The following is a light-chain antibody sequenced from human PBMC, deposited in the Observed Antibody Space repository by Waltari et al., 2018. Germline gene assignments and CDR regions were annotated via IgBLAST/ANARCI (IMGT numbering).Light chain of an antibody. V-gene: IGLV2-11*01. Sequence: QSALTQPRSVSGSPGQSVTLSCTGTSSDIGGYNYVSWYQQHPGKVPNLIIFDVPKRPSGVPARSSGSKAGNAASLTISGLQAGDEAVYFCCSYAGKYTSVFGAGTKVTVL. CDR1: SSDIGGYNY. CDR2: DVP. J-gene: IGLJ2*01. CDR3: CSYAGKYTSV.